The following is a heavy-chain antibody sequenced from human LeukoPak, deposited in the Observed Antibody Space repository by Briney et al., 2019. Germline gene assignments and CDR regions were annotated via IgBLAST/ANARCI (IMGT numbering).Heavy chain of an antibody. CDR3: ARDLGSIGSYYYYMDV. V-gene: IGHV4-4*07. CDR1: GGSISSYY. Sequence: PSETLSLTCTVSGGSISSYYWSWIRQPAGKGLEWIGRIYTSGSTNYNPSLKSRVTMSVDTSKNQFSLKLSSVTAADTAVYYCARDLGSIGSYYYYMDVCGKGTTVTVSS. CDR2: IYTSGST. D-gene: IGHD2-15*01. J-gene: IGHJ6*03.